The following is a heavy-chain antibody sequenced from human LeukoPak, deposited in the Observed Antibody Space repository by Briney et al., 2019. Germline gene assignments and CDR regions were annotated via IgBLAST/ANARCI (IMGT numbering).Heavy chain of an antibody. D-gene: IGHD2-2*01. CDR2: ISSSSSAI. J-gene: IGHJ4*02. CDR1: GFTFSSYS. V-gene: IGHV3-48*01. CDR3: AREKGYCSSTSCYLSDY. Sequence: GGSLRLSCAVSGFTFSSYSMNWVRQAPGKGLEWVSYISSSSSAIYYADSVKGRFTISRDNAKNSLYLQMNSLRAEDTAVYYCAREKGYCSSTSCYLSDYWGQGTLVTVSS.